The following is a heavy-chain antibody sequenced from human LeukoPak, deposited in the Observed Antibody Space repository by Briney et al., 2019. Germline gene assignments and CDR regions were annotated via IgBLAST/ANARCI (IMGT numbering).Heavy chain of an antibody. CDR1: GFTFSNYA. CDR3: ATAPGIAAAGTQSYFPNYYYYGMDV. D-gene: IGHD6-13*01. V-gene: IGHV3-23*01. CDR2: INVSGGST. J-gene: IGHJ6*02. Sequence: GGSLRLSCAASGFTFSNYAMSWVRQAPGKGLEWVSGINVSGGSTFYADSVRGRFTISRDNSKNTLYLQMNSLRAEDTAVYYCATAPGIAAAGTQSYFPNYYYYGMDVWGQGTTVTVSS.